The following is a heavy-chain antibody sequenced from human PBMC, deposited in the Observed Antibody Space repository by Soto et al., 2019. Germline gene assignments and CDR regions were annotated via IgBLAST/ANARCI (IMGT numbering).Heavy chain of an antibody. Sequence: QVQLQESGPGLVKPSETLSLTCTVSGGSISSYYWIWIRQPPGKGLEWIGYIYYSGSTNYNPSLKSRVTISVDTSKNQFSLELSSVTAADTAVYYCAALSGSYAVDYWGQGTLVTVSS. V-gene: IGHV4-59*12. CDR1: GGSISSYY. D-gene: IGHD1-26*01. CDR2: IYYSGST. CDR3: AALSGSYAVDY. J-gene: IGHJ4*02.